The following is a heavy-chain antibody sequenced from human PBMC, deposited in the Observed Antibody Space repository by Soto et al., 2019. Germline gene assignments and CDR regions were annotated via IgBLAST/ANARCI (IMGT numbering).Heavy chain of an antibody. CDR3: ARDHRLLWFGELLI. D-gene: IGHD3-10*01. J-gene: IGHJ4*02. V-gene: IGHV1-46*01. CDR1: GYTFTNYY. Sequence: QVQLVQSGAEVKKPGASVKVSCKASGYTFTNYYIHWVRQAPGQGLEWMGIINPSGGSTDYTQKFQDRVTMSRDTSTSTVYMELSSLRSEDTAVYYCARDHRLLWFGELLIWGQGTLLTVSS. CDR2: INPSGGST.